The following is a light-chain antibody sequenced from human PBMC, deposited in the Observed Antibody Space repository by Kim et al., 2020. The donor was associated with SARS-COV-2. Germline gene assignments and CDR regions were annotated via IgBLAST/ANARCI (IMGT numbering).Light chain of an antibody. J-gene: IGLJ3*02. CDR3: GTWDSSPRGVV. CDR2: DND. V-gene: IGLV1-51*01. CDR1: NSNIRDYS. Sequence: QSVVTQPPSLSAAPGQRVTISCSGSNSNIRDYSVSWYQHLPGTAPKLLIYDNDKRPSGIPDRFSASKTGSSATLDITGLRTGDEADYYCGTWDSSPRGVVFGGGTQLTVL.